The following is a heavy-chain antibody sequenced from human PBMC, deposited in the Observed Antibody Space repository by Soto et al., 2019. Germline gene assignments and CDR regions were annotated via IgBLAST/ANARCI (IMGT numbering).Heavy chain of an antibody. D-gene: IGHD6-13*01. J-gene: IGHJ6*02. Sequence: EVQLLESGGGLVQPGGSLRLSCAASGFTFSTFAMSWVGRAPGKGLEWVSAIGGCGGSTYYAAAVKGRFTISRDNSKNPLYLQMNSLRAEDTAVYYCAKVSSSWYFYYGMDVWGQGTTVTVSS. CDR2: IGGCGGST. V-gene: IGHV3-23*01. CDR3: AKVSSSWYFYYGMDV. CDR1: GFTFSTFA.